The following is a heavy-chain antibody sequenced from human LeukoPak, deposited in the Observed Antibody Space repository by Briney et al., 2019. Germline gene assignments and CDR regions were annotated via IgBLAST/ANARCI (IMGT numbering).Heavy chain of an antibody. CDR3: ARRRVVVASTDGASGAFDI. CDR2: IYHSGST. V-gene: IGHV4-4*02. D-gene: IGHD2-15*01. Sequence: PSGTLSLTCAVSGGSISSSNWWSWVRQPPGKGLEWIGEIYHSGSTNYDPSLKSRVTISVDKSKNQFSLKLSSVTAADTAVYFCARRRVVVASTDGASGAFDIWGQGTMVTVSS. CDR1: GGSISSSNW. J-gene: IGHJ3*02.